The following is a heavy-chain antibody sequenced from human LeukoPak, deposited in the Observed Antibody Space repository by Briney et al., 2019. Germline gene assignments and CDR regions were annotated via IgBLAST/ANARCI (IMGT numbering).Heavy chain of an antibody. CDR3: ARVVGYYDSSGPLE. CDR2: IYSGGST. Sequence: GGSLRLSCAASGFTVSSNYMSWVRQAPGKGLEWVSVIYSGGSTYYADSVKGRFTISRDNSKNTLYLQMNSLRAEDTAVYYCARVVGYYDSSGPLEWGQGTLVTVSS. CDR1: GFTVSSNY. J-gene: IGHJ4*02. V-gene: IGHV3-53*01. D-gene: IGHD3-22*01.